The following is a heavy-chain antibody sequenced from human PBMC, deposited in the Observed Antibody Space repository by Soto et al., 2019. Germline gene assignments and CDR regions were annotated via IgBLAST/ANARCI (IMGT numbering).Heavy chain of an antibody. CDR3: AKGGFSGSYYNVGWPYFDY. V-gene: IGHV3-23*01. CDR2: ISGSGGST. J-gene: IGHJ4*02. D-gene: IGHD3-10*01. Sequence: GGSLRLSCAASGFTFSSYAMSWVRQAPGKGLEWVSAISGSGGSTYYADSVKGRFTISRDNSKNTLYLQMNSLRAEDTAVYYCAKGGFSGSYYNVGWPYFDYWGQGTLVTVSS. CDR1: GFTFSSYA.